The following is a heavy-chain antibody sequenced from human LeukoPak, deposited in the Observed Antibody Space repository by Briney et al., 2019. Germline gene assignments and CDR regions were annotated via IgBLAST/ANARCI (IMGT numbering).Heavy chain of an antibody. Sequence: GGSLRLFCAASGFTFRTYWMSWARQDPGKGLVWVTNITQDGREKYYVDSVKGRITISRDNAKNSLSLQMNSLRAEDTAVYYCARDAYCSSTSCHLGNAFDIWGQGTMVTVSS. CDR1: GFTFRTYW. D-gene: IGHD2-2*01. J-gene: IGHJ3*02. CDR3: ARDAYCSSTSCHLGNAFDI. V-gene: IGHV3-7*01. CDR2: ITQDGREK.